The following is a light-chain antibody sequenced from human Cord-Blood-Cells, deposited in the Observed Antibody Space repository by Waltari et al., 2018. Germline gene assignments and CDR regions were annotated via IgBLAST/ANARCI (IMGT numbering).Light chain of an antibody. Sequence: EIVMTQTPATLSVSPGERATLSCRASQSVSSNLAWYQQHPGQAPGLLIDGAATRATGIPARFSGSGSGTEVTLTISSLQSEDFAVYYCQQYNNWPWTFGQGTKVEIK. CDR3: QQYNNWPWT. CDR1: QSVSSN. CDR2: GAA. J-gene: IGKJ1*01. V-gene: IGKV3-15*01.